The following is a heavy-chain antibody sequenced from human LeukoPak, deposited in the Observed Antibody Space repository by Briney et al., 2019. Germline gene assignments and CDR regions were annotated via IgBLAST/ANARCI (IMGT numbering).Heavy chain of an antibody. CDR2: IYPGDSDT. J-gene: IGHJ4*02. D-gene: IGHD1-26*01. CDR3: ARHDGWEVDS. CDR1: GYSFTRYW. V-gene: IGHV5-51*01. Sequence: GESLKISCKGSGYSFTRYWIGWVRQMPGKGLEWMGIIYPGDSDTRYSPSFQGQVIISADKSISTSYLQWSSLEASDTAMYYCARHDGWEVDSWGQETLVTVSS.